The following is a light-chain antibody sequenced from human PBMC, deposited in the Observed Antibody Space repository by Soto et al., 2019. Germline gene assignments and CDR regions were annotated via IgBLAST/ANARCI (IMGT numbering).Light chain of an antibody. J-gene: IGLJ2*01. Sequence: QSVLTQPPSASGTPGQRVTISCSGSSSNIGRNYVYWYQQVPGTAPKLLIYRDDQRPSGVPDRFSGSKSGTSASLAVSGLRSEDEADYYCASWDDSLSGVAFGGGTQLTVL. CDR2: RDD. CDR1: SSNIGRNY. CDR3: ASWDDSLSGVA. V-gene: IGLV1-47*01.